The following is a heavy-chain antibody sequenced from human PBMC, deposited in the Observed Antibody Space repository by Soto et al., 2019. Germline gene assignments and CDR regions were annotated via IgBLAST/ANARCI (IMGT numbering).Heavy chain of an antibody. Sequence: DVQLVESGGGLVQPGRSLRLSCAASGFTFDDYAMHWVRQAPGKGLEWVSGISWNSGSIGYEDSVKGRFTISRDNAKNYLYLQMNSLRAEDTALYYCAKDMLPGYYYYMYVWGKGTTVTVSS. CDR1: GFTFDDYA. CDR3: AKDMLPGYYYYMYV. CDR2: ISWNSGSI. J-gene: IGHJ6*03. V-gene: IGHV3-9*01.